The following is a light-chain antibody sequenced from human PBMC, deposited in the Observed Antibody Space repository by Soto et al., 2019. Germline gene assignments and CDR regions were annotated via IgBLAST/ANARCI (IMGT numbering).Light chain of an antibody. J-gene: IGKJ2*01. CDR2: DIS. CDR3: QQRNDWPRNT. CDR1: QSVPRY. V-gene: IGKV3-11*01. Sequence: EIVLTQFPATLSLSPGDRATLSCRASQSVPRYLAWYQQKPGQAPRLLVYDISNRATGIPARFTGSGSGTDVTLTISSLEPEESAVYDCQQRNDWPRNTFGQGTKWQI.